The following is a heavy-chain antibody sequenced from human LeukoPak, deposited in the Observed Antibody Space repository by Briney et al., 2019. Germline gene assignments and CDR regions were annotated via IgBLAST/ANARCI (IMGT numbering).Heavy chain of an antibody. CDR1: GFTFDDYA. CDR2: ISWNSGSI. CDR3: AKDIEAAGTGWFDP. D-gene: IGHD6-13*01. Sequence: GRSLRLSCAASGFTFDDYAMHWVRHAPGKGLEWVSGISWNSGSIGYADSVKGRFTISRDNAKNSLYLQTNSLRAEDTALYYCAKDIEAAGTGWFDPWGQGTLVTVSP. V-gene: IGHV3-9*01. J-gene: IGHJ5*02.